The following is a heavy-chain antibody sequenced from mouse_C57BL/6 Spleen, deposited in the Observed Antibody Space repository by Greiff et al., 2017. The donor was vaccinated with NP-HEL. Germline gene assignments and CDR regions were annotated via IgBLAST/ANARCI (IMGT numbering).Heavy chain of an antibody. V-gene: IGHV5-17*01. CDR3: ARPYYYGSSNYAMDY. J-gene: IGHJ4*01. CDR2: ISSGSSTI. D-gene: IGHD1-1*01. CDR1: GFTFSDYG. Sequence: EVMLVESGGGLVKPGGSLKLSCAVSGFTFSDYGMHWVRQAPEKGLEWVAYISSGSSTIYYADTVKGRFTISRDNAKNTLFLQMTSLRSEDTAMYYCARPYYYGSSNYAMDYWGQGTSVTVSS.